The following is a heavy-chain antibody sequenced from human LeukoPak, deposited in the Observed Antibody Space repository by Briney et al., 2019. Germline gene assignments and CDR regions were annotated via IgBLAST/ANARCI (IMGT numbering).Heavy chain of an antibody. CDR1: GGSISSATYY. CDR2: IYYSGNT. V-gene: IGHV4-39*07. D-gene: IGHD3-3*01. CDR3: AREGGFYRPLDY. J-gene: IGHJ4*02. Sequence: SETLSLTCTVSGGSISSATYYWGWIRQPPGKGLEWIGSIYYSGNTYYNPSLKSRVTISVDTSKSQFSLKLTSVTAADTAVYDCAREGGFYRPLDYSGQGTLVTVSS.